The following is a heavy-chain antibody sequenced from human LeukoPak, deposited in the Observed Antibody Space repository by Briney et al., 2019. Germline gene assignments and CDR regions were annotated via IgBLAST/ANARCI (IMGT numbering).Heavy chain of an antibody. CDR1: GFTFSRYW. CDR3: AEAGGGNYDYVWGSYRNYYYYYMDV. V-gene: IGHV3-23*01. J-gene: IGHJ6*03. CDR2: ISGSGGST. Sequence: GGSLRLSCAASGFTFSRYWMSWVRQAPGKGLEWVSAISGSGGSTYYADSVKGRFTISRDNSKNTLYLQMNSLRAEDTAVYYCAEAGGGNYDYVWGSYRNYYYYYMDVWGKGTTVTVSS. D-gene: IGHD3-16*02.